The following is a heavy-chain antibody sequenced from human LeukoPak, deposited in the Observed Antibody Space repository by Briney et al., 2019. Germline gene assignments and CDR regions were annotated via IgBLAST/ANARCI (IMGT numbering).Heavy chain of an antibody. CDR3: ARSVGYSSGWPDFFDY. Sequence: EASVKVSCKASGGTFSSYAISGVRQAPGQGLEWMGGIIPIFGTANYAQKFQGRVTITADESTSTAYMELSSLRSEDTAVYYCARSVGYSSGWPDFFDYWGQGTLVTVSS. D-gene: IGHD6-19*01. V-gene: IGHV1-69*13. J-gene: IGHJ4*02. CDR2: IIPIFGTA. CDR1: GGTFSSYA.